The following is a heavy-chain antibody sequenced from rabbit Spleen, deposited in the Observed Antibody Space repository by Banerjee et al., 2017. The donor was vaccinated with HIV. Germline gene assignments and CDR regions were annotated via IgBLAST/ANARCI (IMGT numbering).Heavy chain of an antibody. D-gene: IGHD8-1*01. CDR2: LYTGNGKT. CDR1: GFSFSSNYD. J-gene: IGHJ6*01. CDR3: ARDSGSSFSSYGMDL. V-gene: IGHV1S40*01. Sequence: LVESGGGLVQPGASLTLTCTASGFSFSSNYDMCWVRQAPGKGLEWIGCLYTGNGKTYYASWAKGRFTISKTSSTVDLEMTSLTVADTATYFCARDSGSSFSSYGMDLWGQGTLVTVS.